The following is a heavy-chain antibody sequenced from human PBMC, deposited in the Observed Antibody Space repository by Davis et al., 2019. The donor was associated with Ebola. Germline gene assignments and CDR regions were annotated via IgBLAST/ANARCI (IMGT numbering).Heavy chain of an antibody. CDR3: ARRVGARSGFDS. J-gene: IGHJ4*02. Sequence: ASVKVSCKASGYTFTGYYMHWVRQAPGQGLEWMGWINPNSGGTSYAQKFQGRVTMTRDTSTSTAYMELSSLRSDDTAVYYCARRVGARSGFDSWGQGSLVTVSS. V-gene: IGHV1-2*02. CDR2: INPNSGGT. D-gene: IGHD1-26*01. CDR1: GYTFTGYY.